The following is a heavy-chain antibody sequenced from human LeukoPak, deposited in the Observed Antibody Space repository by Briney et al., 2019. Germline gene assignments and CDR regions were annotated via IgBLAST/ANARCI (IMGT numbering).Heavy chain of an antibody. CDR2: IYYSGST. D-gene: IGHD3-22*01. Sequence: PSETLSLTCTVSGGSISSYYWSWIRQPPGKGLEWIGYIYYSGSTNYNPSLKSRVTISVDTSKNQFSLKLSSVTAADTAVYYCARVGARYYYDSSGSVDYWGQGTLVTVSS. CDR1: GGSISSYY. J-gene: IGHJ4*02. CDR3: ARVGARYYYDSSGSVDY. V-gene: IGHV4-59*01.